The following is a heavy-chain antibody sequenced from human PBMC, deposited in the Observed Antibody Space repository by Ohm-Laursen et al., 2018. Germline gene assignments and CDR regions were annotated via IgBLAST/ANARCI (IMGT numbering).Heavy chain of an antibody. CDR3: ARVDILTGYPDY. CDR1: GFSLSTSGMC. J-gene: IGHJ4*02. Sequence: PTQTLTLTCTFSGFSLSTSGMCVSWIRQPPGKALEWLARIDWDDDKYYSTSLKSRLTISKDTSKSQVVLTMTNMDPVDTATYYCARVDILTGYPDYWGQGTLVTVSS. D-gene: IGHD3-9*01. V-gene: IGHV2-70*11. CDR2: IDWDDDK.